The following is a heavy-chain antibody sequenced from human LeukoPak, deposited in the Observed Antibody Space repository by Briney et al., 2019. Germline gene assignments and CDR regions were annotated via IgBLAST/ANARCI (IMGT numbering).Heavy chain of an antibody. D-gene: IGHD3-9*01. V-gene: IGHV3-21*01. CDR3: ARDRSDYDILTGYQDY. CDR2: ISSSSSYI. J-gene: IGHJ4*02. Sequence: GGSLRLSCAASGFTFSSYSMNWVRHAPGKGLVWVSSISSSSSYIYYADSVKGRFTISRDNAKNSLYLQMNSLRAEDTAVYYCARDRSDYDILTGYQDYWGQGTLVTVSS. CDR1: GFTFSSYS.